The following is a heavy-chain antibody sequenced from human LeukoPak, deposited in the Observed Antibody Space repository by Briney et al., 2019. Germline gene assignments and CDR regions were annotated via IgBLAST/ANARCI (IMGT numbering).Heavy chain of an antibody. CDR1: GFTLSSYA. D-gene: IGHD2-2*01. J-gene: IGHJ5*02. Sequence: GGSLRLSCAASGFTLSSYAMSWVRQAPGKGLQWVSAISGSGDNTEYADSVKGRFTISRDNSKNTLYLQMSSLRAEDTAVYYCAKCSTTCYGNWFDPWGQGTLVTVSS. V-gene: IGHV3-23*01. CDR2: ISGSGDNT. CDR3: AKCSTTCYGNWFDP.